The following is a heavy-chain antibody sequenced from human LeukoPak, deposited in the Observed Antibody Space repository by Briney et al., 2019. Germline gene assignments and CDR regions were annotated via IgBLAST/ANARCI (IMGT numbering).Heavy chain of an antibody. CDR2: IKQDGSDK. CDR3: AKDVKSGPQGYFDY. Sequence: GRSLRLSCAASGFTFSGYWMSWVSQAQGKGLEWVANIKQDGSDKYYADSMKGRFTISRDNSKNTLQLQMNSLRAEDTAVYYCAKDVKSGPQGYFDYWGQGTLVTVSS. CDR1: GFTFSGYW. V-gene: IGHV3-7*05. J-gene: IGHJ4*02.